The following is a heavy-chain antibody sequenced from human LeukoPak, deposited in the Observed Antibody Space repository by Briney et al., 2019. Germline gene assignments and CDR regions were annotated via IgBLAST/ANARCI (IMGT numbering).Heavy chain of an antibody. Sequence: SETLSLTSTVSGGSISSSPYWWSWIRQPPGKGLEWIGTIYFSGSTFYHPSLEGRVSISADRSKNQFSLKLASVTAADTAVYYCARRAYGTGFDYWGQGTVVTVSS. D-gene: IGHD3/OR15-3a*01. V-gene: IGHV4-39*01. CDR2: IYFSGST. CDR3: ARRAYGTGFDY. CDR1: GGSISSSPYW. J-gene: IGHJ4*02.